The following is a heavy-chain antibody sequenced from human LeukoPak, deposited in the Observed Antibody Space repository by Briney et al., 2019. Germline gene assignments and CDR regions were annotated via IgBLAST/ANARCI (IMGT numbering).Heavy chain of an antibody. V-gene: IGHV3-7*05. CDR3: ARESVQLWLYVFDY. J-gene: IGHJ4*02. CDR1: GFTFSGYC. Sequence: PGGSLRLSCAASGFTFSGYCMSWVRQAPGKGLESVANIKQDGSEKYYVDSVKGRFTISRDNAKNSLYLQMSSLRVEDTAVYYCARESVQLWLYVFDYWGQGSLVTVSS. CDR2: IKQDGSEK. D-gene: IGHD5-18*01.